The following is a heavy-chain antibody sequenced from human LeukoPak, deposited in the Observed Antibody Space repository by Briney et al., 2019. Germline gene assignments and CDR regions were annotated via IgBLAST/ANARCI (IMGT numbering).Heavy chain of an antibody. Sequence: GGSLRLSCAASGFTFSNYAMSWVRQAPGKGLEWVSTTSGSGGGTKYGDSVKGRFTISRDNSKNTLYLQMNSLRAEDTAVYYCAKDKMGARSKGASDNWGQGTLVIVSS. CDR3: AKDKMGARSKGASDN. CDR2: TSGSGGGT. J-gene: IGHJ4*02. CDR1: GFTFSNYA. D-gene: IGHD1-26*01. V-gene: IGHV3-23*01.